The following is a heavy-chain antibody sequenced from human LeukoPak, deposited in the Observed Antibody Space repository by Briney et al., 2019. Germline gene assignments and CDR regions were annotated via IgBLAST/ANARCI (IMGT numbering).Heavy chain of an antibody. V-gene: IGHV3-30*02. J-gene: IGHJ6*03. CDR3: ARDLARGGPHATLNYYMDV. Sequence: GGALRLSCAASGFIFSSYGMHWVRQAPGKGLEWVAFIPYDGSDKYYADSVKGRFTISRDNAKNSLYLQMNSLRAEDTALYHCARDLARGGPHATLNYYMDVWGKGTTVTVSS. CDR2: IPYDGSDK. CDR1: GFIFSSYG. D-gene: IGHD3-16*01.